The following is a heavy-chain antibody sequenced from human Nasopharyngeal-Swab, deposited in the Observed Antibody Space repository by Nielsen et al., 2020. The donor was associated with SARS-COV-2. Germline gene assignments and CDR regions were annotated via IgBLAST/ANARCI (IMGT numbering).Heavy chain of an antibody. Sequence: GESLKISCAASGFTFSNYVMSWVRQAPGKGLEWVSAISGGGDITAYADSVRGRFTISRDNSRDTLYLQMNSLRAEDTAVYYCARARFGSGNYYGFDYWGQGTLVTVSS. J-gene: IGHJ4*02. CDR2: ISGGGDIT. CDR3: ARARFGSGNYYGFDY. V-gene: IGHV3-23*01. CDR1: GFTFSNYV. D-gene: IGHD3-10*01.